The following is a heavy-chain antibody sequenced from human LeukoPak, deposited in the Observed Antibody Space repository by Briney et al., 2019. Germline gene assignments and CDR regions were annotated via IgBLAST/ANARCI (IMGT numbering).Heavy chain of an antibody. CDR1: GGSISSYY. Sequence: SETLSLTCTVSGGSISSYYRSWIRQPAGKGLEWIGRIYTIGSTNYNPSLKSRVTMSVDTSKNQFSLKLSSVTAADTAVYYCARGGSGWYGNYFDYWGQETLVTVSS. CDR2: IYTIGST. D-gene: IGHD6-19*01. J-gene: IGHJ4*02. CDR3: ARGGSGWYGNYFDY. V-gene: IGHV4-4*07.